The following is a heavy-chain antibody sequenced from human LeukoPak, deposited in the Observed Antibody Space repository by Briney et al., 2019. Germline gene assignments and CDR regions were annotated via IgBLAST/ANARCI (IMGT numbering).Heavy chain of an antibody. CDR1: GGSFSGYY. J-gene: IGHJ6*03. D-gene: IGHD3-3*01. CDR2: INHSGSA. CDR3: ARARGSGYRTSYYYYYMDV. Sequence: SETLSLTCAVYGGSFSGYYWSWIRQPPGKGLEWIGEINHSGSANYNPSLKSRVTISVDTSKNQFSLKLSSVTAADTAVYYCARARGSGYRTSYYYYYMDVWGKGTTVTVSS. V-gene: IGHV4-34*01.